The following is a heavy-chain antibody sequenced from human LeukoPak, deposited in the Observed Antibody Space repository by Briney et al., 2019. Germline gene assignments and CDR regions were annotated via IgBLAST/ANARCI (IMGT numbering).Heavy chain of an antibody. V-gene: IGHV3-33*01. CDR3: ARASGSYDY. Sequence: GGSLRLSCAASGFTFNIYGMHWVRQAPGKGLEWVAVIWPDGSNEYYADSVKGRFTVSRNDSKNTLYLQMNSLRAEDTAVYYCARASGSYDYWGQGTLVTVSS. D-gene: IGHD1-26*01. CDR1: GFTFNIYG. J-gene: IGHJ4*02. CDR2: IWPDGSNE.